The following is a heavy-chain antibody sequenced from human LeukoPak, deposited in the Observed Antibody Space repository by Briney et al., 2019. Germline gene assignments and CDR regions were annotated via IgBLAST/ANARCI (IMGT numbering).Heavy chain of an antibody. Sequence: SETLSLTCTVYGGSFRSFYWSWIRQPPGKGLEWIGYVYYSGNTNYNPSLKSRVSISMDTSKNQVYVKLTSVTAADTAVYYCARGGPAVRYLNWFDSWGQGTPVTVSS. CDR2: VYYSGNT. D-gene: IGHD3-9*01. V-gene: IGHV4-59*01. CDR3: ARGGPAVRYLNWFDS. CDR1: GGSFRSFY. J-gene: IGHJ5*01.